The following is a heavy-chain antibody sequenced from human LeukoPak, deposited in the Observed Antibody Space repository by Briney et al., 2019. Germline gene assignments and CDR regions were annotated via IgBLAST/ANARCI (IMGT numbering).Heavy chain of an antibody. Sequence: GASVKVSCKASGYTFTECYIHWVRQAPGQGLEWMGIINPSGGSTNYAQKFQGRVTMTRDTSTTTVYMELSSLRSEDTAVYHCAREPSYHASGSYNYMDVWGKGTTVTVSS. D-gene: IGHD3-10*01. CDR3: AREPSYHASGSYNYMDV. J-gene: IGHJ6*03. CDR1: GYTFTECY. CDR2: INPSGGST. V-gene: IGHV1-46*01.